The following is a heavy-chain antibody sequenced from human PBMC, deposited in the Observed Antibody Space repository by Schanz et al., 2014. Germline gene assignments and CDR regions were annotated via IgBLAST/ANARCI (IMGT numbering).Heavy chain of an antibody. CDR2: VSRSTPDI. Sequence: EVQLVESGGGLVKPGGSLRLSCAASGFTFSAYAMTWVRQIPGKGLEWVSYVSRSTPDIYYADSVKGRFTISRDNSKNTLYLQMNSLRAEDTAVYYCAKGRFGELSAFDIWGQGTMVTVSS. CDR1: GFTFSAYA. J-gene: IGHJ3*02. V-gene: IGHV3-23*04. CDR3: AKGRFGELSAFDI. D-gene: IGHD3-10*01.